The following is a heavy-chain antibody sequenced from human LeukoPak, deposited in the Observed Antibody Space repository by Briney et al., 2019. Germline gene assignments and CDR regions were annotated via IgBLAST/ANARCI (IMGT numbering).Heavy chain of an antibody. Sequence: GESLKISCEGSVYSFTNYWIGWVRQMPGKGLEWMGSIYPSDSDTRYNPSFQGQVTISADKSISTAYLQWRSLKASDTAMYYCARQTSPLYSMDLWGQGTTVTVSS. CDR2: IYPSDSDT. V-gene: IGHV5-51*01. D-gene: IGHD2-15*01. CDR1: VYSFTNYW. J-gene: IGHJ6*02. CDR3: ARQTSPLYSMDL.